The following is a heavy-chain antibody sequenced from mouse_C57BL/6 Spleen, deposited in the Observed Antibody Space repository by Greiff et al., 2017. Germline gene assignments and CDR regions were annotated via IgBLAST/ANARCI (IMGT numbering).Heavy chain of an antibody. D-gene: IGHD2-3*01. V-gene: IGHV7-1*01. Sequence: EVMLVESGGGLVQSGRSLRLSCATSGFTFSDFYMEWVRQAPGKGLEWIAASRNKANDYTTEYSASVKGRFIVSRDTSQSILYLQMNALRAEDTAIYYCARDAYDGYPFAYWGQGTLVTVSA. J-gene: IGHJ3*01. CDR3: ARDAYDGYPFAY. CDR2: SRNKANDYTT. CDR1: GFTFSDFY.